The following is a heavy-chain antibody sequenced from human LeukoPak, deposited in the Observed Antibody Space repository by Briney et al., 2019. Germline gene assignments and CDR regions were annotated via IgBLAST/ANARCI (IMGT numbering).Heavy chain of an antibody. J-gene: IGHJ4*02. CDR3: ARGIADPYSFDS. CDR1: GGSINFYY. CDR2: IYSTGST. Sequence: ETLSLTCTVSGGSINFYYWSWIRQPAGKGLEWIGRIYSTGSTNYSPSLKSRVTMSVDKSKNQFSLNLSSVTAADTAVYYCARGIADPYSFDSWGQGTLVTVSS. V-gene: IGHV4-4*07. D-gene: IGHD6-13*01.